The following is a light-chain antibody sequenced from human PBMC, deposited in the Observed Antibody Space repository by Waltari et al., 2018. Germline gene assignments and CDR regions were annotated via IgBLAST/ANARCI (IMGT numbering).Light chain of an antibody. CDR2: NIK. Sequence: QFVLTQPPSASGTPGQRVTIPCSGSSSDIGSTYVNWFQQLPGMAPQLLIYNIKQRPSGVPVRFSGSKSGTSASLAISWLRTEDEADYCAAWDDTLSGPGVFGGGANLAVL. CDR1: SSDIGSTY. V-gene: IGLV1-47*01. CDR3: AAWDDTLSGPGV. J-gene: IGLJ3*02.